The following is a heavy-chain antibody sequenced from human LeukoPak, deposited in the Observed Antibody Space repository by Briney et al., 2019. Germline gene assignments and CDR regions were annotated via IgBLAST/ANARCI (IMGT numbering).Heavy chain of an antibody. D-gene: IGHD6-13*01. J-gene: IGHJ6*02. V-gene: IGHV3-53*01. CDR1: GFTVSSNY. Sequence: GGSLRLSCAASGFTVSSNYMSWVRQAPGKGLEWVSVIYSGGSTFYADSVKGRFTISRDNAKNSLYLQMNSLRAEDTAVYYCARDARWYSSSWSTGDYYYYYYGMDVWGQGTTVTVSS. CDR2: IYSGGST. CDR3: ARDARWYSSSWSTGDYYYYYYGMDV.